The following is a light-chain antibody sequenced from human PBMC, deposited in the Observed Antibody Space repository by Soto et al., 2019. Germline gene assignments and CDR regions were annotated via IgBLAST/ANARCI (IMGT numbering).Light chain of an antibody. V-gene: IGKV3-20*01. Sequence: EIVLTQAPGTLSVSPGDRATLSCRASQSVSSNYLAWYQQKPGQAPRLLIYGASSRATGIPDRFSGSGSGTDFTLTISRLEPEDFAVYYCQRYGTSLPLTFGGGTQVDIK. J-gene: IGKJ4*01. CDR2: GAS. CDR3: QRYGTSLPLT. CDR1: QSVSSNY.